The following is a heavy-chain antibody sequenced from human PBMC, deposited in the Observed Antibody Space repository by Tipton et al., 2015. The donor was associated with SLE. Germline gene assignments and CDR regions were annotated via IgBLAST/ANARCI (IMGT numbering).Heavy chain of an antibody. CDR3: ARYCGSATCLGFWFS. Sequence: TLSLTCAVYGGSFSGYYWNWIRQPPGKGLEWIGEINHSGSTNYNPSLKSRVTISVDTSKNQFSLRLSSVTAADTAVYYCARYCGSATCLGFWFSWGQGTLVTVSS. CDR2: INHSGST. J-gene: IGHJ5*02. D-gene: IGHD2-2*01. V-gene: IGHV4-34*01. CDR1: GGSFSGYY.